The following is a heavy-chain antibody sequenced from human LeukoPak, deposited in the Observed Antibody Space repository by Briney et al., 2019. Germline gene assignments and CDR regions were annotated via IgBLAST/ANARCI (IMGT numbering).Heavy chain of an antibody. CDR2: INHSGST. CDR1: GGSFSGYY. CDR3: ACCSGSGGSCYGPNNWFDP. J-gene: IGHJ5*02. Sequence: PSETLSLTCAVYGGSFSGYYWSWIRQPPGKGLEWIGEINHSGSTNYNPSLKSRVTISVDTSKNQFSLKLSSVTAADTAVYYCACCSGSGGSCYGPNNWFDPWGQGTLVTVSS. D-gene: IGHD2-15*01. V-gene: IGHV4-34*01.